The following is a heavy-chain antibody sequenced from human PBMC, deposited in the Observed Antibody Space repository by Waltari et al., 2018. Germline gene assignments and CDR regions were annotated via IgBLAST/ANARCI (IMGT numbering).Heavy chain of an antibody. Sequence: QLQLQESGPGLVKPSETLSLTCSVSGGSITNHRHYWVWIRQPPGQGLEWIGTMSYSVATQRSPPLNSRVTSSTDPSKNQLSLKLASVTAADTAVYYCATYLGASLGTAAFDVWGQGTMVTVSS. CDR3: ATYLGASLGTAAFDV. D-gene: IGHD1-1*01. V-gene: IGHV4-39*01. CDR1: GGSITNHRHY. CDR2: MSYSVAT. J-gene: IGHJ3*01.